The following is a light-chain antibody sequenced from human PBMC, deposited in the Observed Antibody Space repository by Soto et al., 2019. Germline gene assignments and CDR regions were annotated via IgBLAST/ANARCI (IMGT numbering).Light chain of an antibody. CDR1: QDIAIY. V-gene: IGKV1-9*01. CDR2: AAS. J-gene: IGKJ4*01. CDR3: QQYNSYPLT. Sequence: IQLTQSPSSLSASVGDRATITCRASQDIAIYLAWYQQKPGEAPKLLIYAASTLHGGVPSRFSGSGSGTDFALTITSLQAEDFATYYCQQYNSYPLTFGGGTKVDIK.